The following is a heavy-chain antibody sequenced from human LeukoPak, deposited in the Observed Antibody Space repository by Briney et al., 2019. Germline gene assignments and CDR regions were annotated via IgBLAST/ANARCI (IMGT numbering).Heavy chain of an antibody. J-gene: IGHJ4*02. V-gene: IGHV3-48*03. D-gene: IGHD2-21*01. Sequence: QPGGSLRLSCAASGLIFRSYEMSWVRQAPGKGLEWVSYISSGNATIYYADSVKGRFTISRDNAKNSLYLQMNSLRAEDTAVYYCARGNTYFDYWGQGSLVTVSS. CDR1: GLIFRSYE. CDR3: ARGNTYFDY. CDR2: ISSGNATI.